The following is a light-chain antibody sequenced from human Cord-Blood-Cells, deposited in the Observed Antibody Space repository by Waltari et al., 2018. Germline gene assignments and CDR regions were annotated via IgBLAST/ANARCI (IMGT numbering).Light chain of an antibody. CDR1: SSNIGRNS. CDR2: RNN. CDR3: AAWDDSLSGWV. V-gene: IGLV1-47*01. J-gene: IGLJ3*02. Sequence: QSVLTQPPSASGTPGQRVTISCSGSSSNIGRNSVNWYQQLPVTAPKLLIYRNNQRPSGVPDRFSGSKSGTSASLAISGLRSEDEADYYCAAWDDSLSGWVFGGGTKLTVL.